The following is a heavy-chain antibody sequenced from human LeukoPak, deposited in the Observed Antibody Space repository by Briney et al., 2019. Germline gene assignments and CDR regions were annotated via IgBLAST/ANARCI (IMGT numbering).Heavy chain of an antibody. CDR3: AKDHYYYDSKSHFDY. V-gene: IGHV3-23*01. Sequence: PGGSLRLSCAASGFTFSTYNMNWVRQAPGKGLEWVSGISGSGGSTYYADSVKGRFAISRDNSKNTLYLQMNSLRAEDTAVYYCAKDHYYYDSKSHFDYWGQGTLVTVSS. J-gene: IGHJ4*02. CDR1: GFTFSTYN. CDR2: ISGSGGST. D-gene: IGHD3-22*01.